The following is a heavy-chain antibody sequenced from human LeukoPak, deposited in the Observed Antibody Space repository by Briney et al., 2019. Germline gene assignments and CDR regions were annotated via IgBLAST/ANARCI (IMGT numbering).Heavy chain of an antibody. CDR1: GFTLCRYL. CDR2: INSDGSST. J-gene: IGHJ4*02. CDR3: ARLGYCSGGSCYGNY. Sequence: GGPLSLSCAVSGFTLCRYLMHWVRPAPGKRLVWVSRINSDGSSTKHADPVNDRFTISRDTAKNTLYLQMNSLRAEDTAVDYCARLGYCSGGSCYGNYWRQGTLVTVCS. D-gene: IGHD2-15*01. V-gene: IGHV3-74*01.